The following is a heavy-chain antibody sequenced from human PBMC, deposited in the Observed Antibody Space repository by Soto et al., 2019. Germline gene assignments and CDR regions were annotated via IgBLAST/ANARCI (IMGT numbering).Heavy chain of an antibody. CDR3: AKWRGSYDSSGYSDKYSDS. Sequence: EVQLLESGGGLVQPGGSLRLSCAASGFTFNNYAMTWVRQAPGKGLEWVSAISGSGGTTYYADSVKGRFTISRDNSKNTLYLQMSSLRDEDTAVYYCAKWRGSYDSSGYSDKYSDSWGQGTLVTVSS. D-gene: IGHD3-22*01. CDR1: GFTFNNYA. J-gene: IGHJ4*02. CDR2: ISGSGGTT. V-gene: IGHV3-23*01.